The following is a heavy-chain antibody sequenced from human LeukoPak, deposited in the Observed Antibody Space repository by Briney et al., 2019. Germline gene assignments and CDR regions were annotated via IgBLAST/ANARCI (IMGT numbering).Heavy chain of an antibody. CDR2: IYSAGST. J-gene: IGHJ4*02. Sequence: GGSLRLSCAASGFTVSTNYMNWVRQAPGKGLEWVSVIYSAGSTYYADSVKGRFTISRDNAKNSLYLQMNSLRAEDTAVYYCARRSPNYYFDYWGQGTPVTVSS. CDR1: GFTVSTNY. CDR3: ARRSPNYYFDY. V-gene: IGHV3-53*01.